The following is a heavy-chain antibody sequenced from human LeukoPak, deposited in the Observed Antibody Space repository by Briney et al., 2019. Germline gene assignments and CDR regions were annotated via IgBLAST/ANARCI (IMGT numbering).Heavy chain of an antibody. CDR3: ASGSSGSSSWSIAY. CDR1: GFTFSSYG. CDR2: ISYDGSNK. Sequence: GESLRLSCAASGFTFSSYGMHWVRQAPGKGLEWVAVISYDGSNKYYADSVKGRFTISRDNSKNTLYLQMNSLRVEDTAVYYCASGSSGSSSWSIAYWGQGTLVTVSS. D-gene: IGHD6-6*01. J-gene: IGHJ4*02. V-gene: IGHV3-30*03.